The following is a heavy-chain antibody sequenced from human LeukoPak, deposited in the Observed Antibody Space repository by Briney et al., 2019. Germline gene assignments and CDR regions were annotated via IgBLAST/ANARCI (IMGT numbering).Heavy chain of an antibody. J-gene: IGHJ5*02. D-gene: IGHD5-12*01. Sequence: GGSLRLSCAASGFISSQYGFNWVRQAPGKGLEWVSHIRSTSETFYADSVKGRFTISRDHARNSLYLQMNNLRGEDTAIYYCARDAGNSGYGCDLWGQGTPVTVSS. CDR2: IRSTSET. V-gene: IGHV3-48*01. CDR3: ARDAGNSGYGCDL. CDR1: GFISSQYG.